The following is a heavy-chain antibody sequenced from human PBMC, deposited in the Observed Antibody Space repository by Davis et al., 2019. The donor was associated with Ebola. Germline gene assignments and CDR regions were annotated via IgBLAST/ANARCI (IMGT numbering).Heavy chain of an antibody. V-gene: IGHV3-33*01. Sequence: GESLKISCAASGFTFSSYGMHWVRQAPGKGLEWVAVIWYDGSNKYYADSVKGRFTISRHNSKNTLYLQMNSLRAEDTAVYYCARGHILSDAFDIWGQGTMVTVSS. J-gene: IGHJ3*02. CDR2: IWYDGSNK. CDR1: GFTFSSYG. CDR3: ARGHILSDAFDI. D-gene: IGHD2-15*01.